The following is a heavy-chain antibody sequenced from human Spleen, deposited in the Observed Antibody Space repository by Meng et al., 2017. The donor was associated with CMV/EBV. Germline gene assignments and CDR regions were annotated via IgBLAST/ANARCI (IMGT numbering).Heavy chain of an antibody. CDR2: ISGSGGDT. J-gene: IGHJ4*02. Sequence: GESLKISCAASGFTFSNYAMSWVRQAPGKGLEWVSAISGSGGDTDYADSVKGRFTISRDNSKNTLYLQMNSLRAEDTAVYYCANAEMPGATGDYWGQGSLVTVSS. CDR1: GFTFSNYA. D-gene: IGHD1-26*01. V-gene: IGHV3-23*01. CDR3: ANAEMPGATGDY.